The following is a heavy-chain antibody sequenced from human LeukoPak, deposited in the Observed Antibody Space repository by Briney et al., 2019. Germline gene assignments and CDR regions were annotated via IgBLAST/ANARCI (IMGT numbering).Heavy chain of an antibody. CDR1: GFTFSTYV. Sequence: PGGSLRLSCAASGFTFSTYVVNWVRQAPGKGLEWVSAISGSGGSTYYADSVKGRFTISRDNAKNSLDLQMNSLRAEDTAVYYCARESDRHHDLWSGYLALDYWGQGTLVTVSS. CDR3: ARESDRHHDLWSGYLALDY. D-gene: IGHD3-3*01. CDR2: ISGSGGST. V-gene: IGHV3-23*01. J-gene: IGHJ4*02.